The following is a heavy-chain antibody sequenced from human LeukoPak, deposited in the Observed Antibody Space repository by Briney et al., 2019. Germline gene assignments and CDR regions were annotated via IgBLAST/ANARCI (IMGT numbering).Heavy chain of an antibody. CDR2: IFYSGSS. D-gene: IGHD6-6*01. Sequence: PSETLSLTCTVSGGSISSYYWSWIRQPPGKGLEWIGYIFYSGSSNYNPSLKSRATISIDTSKNQLSLKLTSVTAEDTAVYHCARGYSSSSQARFDNWGQGTLVTVSS. CDR3: ARGYSSSSQARFDN. V-gene: IGHV4-59*01. J-gene: IGHJ4*02. CDR1: GGSISSYY.